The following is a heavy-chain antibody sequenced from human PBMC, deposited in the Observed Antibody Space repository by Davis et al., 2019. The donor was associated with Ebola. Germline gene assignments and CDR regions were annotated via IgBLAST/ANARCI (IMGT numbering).Heavy chain of an antibody. CDR1: GFTFSDYY. Sequence: PGGSLRLSCSASGFTFSDYYMSWIRQAPGKGLEWVSYISSSSSYTNYADSVKGRFTISRDNAKNSLYLQMNSLRAEDTAVYYCAREKYFATSGYETWGQGTLVTVSS. V-gene: IGHV3-11*06. CDR3: AREKYFATSGYET. J-gene: IGHJ5*02. D-gene: IGHD5-12*01. CDR2: ISSSSSYT.